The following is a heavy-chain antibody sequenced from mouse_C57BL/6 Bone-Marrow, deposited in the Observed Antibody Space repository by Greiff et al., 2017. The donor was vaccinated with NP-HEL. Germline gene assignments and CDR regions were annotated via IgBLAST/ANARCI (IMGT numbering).Heavy chain of an antibody. CDR3: TRLLSEGGFAY. J-gene: IGHJ3*01. V-gene: IGHV5-9-1*02. D-gene: IGHD2-1*01. CDR2: ISSGGDYI. Sequence: EVKVEESGEGLVKPGGSLKLSCAASGFTFSSYAMSWVRQTPEKRLEWVAYISSGGDYIYYADTVKGRFTISRDNARNTLYLQMSSLKSEDTAMYYCTRLLSEGGFAYWGQGTLVTVSA. CDR1: GFTFSSYA.